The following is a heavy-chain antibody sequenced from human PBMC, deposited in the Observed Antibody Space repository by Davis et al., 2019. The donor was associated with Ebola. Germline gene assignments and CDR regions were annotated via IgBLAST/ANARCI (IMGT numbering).Heavy chain of an antibody. Sequence: MPSETLSLTCTVSGDSITSSDYYWGWIRQSPGKGLEWVGYIYYSGTTHYNPSLRGRVTISVDTSKKHFSLKLGSVTAADTAVYYCARGSQWLGPDYWGQGNLVTVSS. V-gene: IGHV4-61*03. J-gene: IGHJ4*02. CDR2: IYYSGTT. D-gene: IGHD6-19*01. CDR3: ARGSQWLGPDY. CDR1: GDSITSSDYY.